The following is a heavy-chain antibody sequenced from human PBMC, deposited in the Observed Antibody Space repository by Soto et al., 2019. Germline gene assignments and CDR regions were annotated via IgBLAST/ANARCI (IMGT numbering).Heavy chain of an antibody. J-gene: IGHJ4*02. Sequence: ASVKVSCKASGGTFSSYAISWVRQAPGQGLEWMGGIIPIFGTANYAQKFQGRVTITADESTSTAYMELSSLRSEDTAVYYCARDYYGSSGPGYWGQGTLVTVSS. CDR2: IIPIFGTA. D-gene: IGHD3-22*01. CDR3: ARDYYGSSGPGY. V-gene: IGHV1-69*13. CDR1: GGTFSSYA.